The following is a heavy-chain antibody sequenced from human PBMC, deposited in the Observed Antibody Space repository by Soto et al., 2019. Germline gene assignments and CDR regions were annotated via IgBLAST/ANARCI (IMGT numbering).Heavy chain of an antibody. J-gene: IGHJ5*02. CDR1: GFAFSSYY. CDR2: INGDGSST. V-gene: IGHV3-74*01. CDR3: ARDKTTGDWFDA. D-gene: IGHD4-17*01. Sequence: EVQLVESGGGLVQPGGSLRLSCGASGFAFSSYYMHWVRQAPGKGLFWVSRINGDGSSTNYADSVKGRFTISRDNAKNTLYLQMNSLRAEDTAVYYCARDKTTGDWFDAWGQGTLVTVSS.